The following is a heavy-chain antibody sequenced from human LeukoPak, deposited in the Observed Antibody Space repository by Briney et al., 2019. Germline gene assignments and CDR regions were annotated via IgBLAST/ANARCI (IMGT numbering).Heavy chain of an antibody. CDR1: GGSFSGYY. CDR2: INHSGST. D-gene: IGHD6-13*01. J-gene: IGHJ5*02. CDR3: ARDAAAGINWFDP. V-gene: IGHV4-34*01. Sequence: SETLSLTCAVYGGSFSGYYWSWIRQPPGKGLEWIGEINHSGSTNYNPSLKSRVTISVNTSTYQFSLMLGSRTVADTAVYYCARDAAAGINWFDPWGQGTLVTVSS.